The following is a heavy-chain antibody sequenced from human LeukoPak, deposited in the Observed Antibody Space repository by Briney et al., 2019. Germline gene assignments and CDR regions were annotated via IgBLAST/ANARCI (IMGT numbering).Heavy chain of an antibody. CDR2: ISNSGGST. Sequence: VGSLRLSCAASGFTFSSYAMSWVRQASGKGLEWVSGISNSGGSTYYADSVKGRFTISRDNSKNTLYLQMNSLRAEDTAVYYCAKDTPTYYYDSSGGGVDYWGQGTLVTVSS. CDR3: AKDTPTYYYDSSGGGVDY. CDR1: GFTFSSYA. D-gene: IGHD3-22*01. V-gene: IGHV3-23*01. J-gene: IGHJ4*02.